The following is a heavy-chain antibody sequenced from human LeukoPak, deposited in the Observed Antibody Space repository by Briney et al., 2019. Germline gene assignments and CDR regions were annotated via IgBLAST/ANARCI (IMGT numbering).Heavy chain of an antibody. CDR3: ARQSSGGYGLGY. J-gene: IGHJ4*02. CDR1: GYTFTRYY. V-gene: IGHV1-2*02. Sequence: ASVKVSCKASGYTFTRYYMHWVRQTPGQGLEWMGWINPNSGGTNYAQKFQGRVTMTRDTSISTAYMELSRLRSDDTAVYYCARQSSGGYGLGYWGQGTLVTVSS. CDR2: INPNSGGT. D-gene: IGHD5-12*01.